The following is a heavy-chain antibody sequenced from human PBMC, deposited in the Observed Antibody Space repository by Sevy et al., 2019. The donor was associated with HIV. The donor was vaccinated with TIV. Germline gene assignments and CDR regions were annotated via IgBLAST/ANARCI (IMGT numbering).Heavy chain of an antibody. D-gene: IGHD6-19*01. J-gene: IGHJ5*02. CDR1: GFTFSSYG. CDR3: AKGGQWLVRDWFDP. V-gene: IGHV3-30*18. CDR2: ISYDGSNK. Sequence: WGSLRLSCAASGFTFSSYGMHWVRQAPGKGLDWVTVISYDGSNKYYADSVKGRFTISRDNSKNTLYLQMNSLRVEDTAVYYCAKGGQWLVRDWFDPWGQGTLVTVSS.